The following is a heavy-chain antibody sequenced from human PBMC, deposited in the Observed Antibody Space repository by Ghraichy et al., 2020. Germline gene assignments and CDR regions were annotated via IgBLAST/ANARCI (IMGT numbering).Heavy chain of an antibody. J-gene: IGHJ4*02. V-gene: IGHV3-48*02. CDR1: GSTFSSYS. D-gene: IGHD3-22*01. CDR2: ISSSSSTI. CDR3: AREGRLYYYDSSDYLDY. Sequence: GGSLRLSCAASGSTFSSYSMNWVRQAPGKGLEWVSYISSSSSTIYYADSVKGRFTISRDNAKNSLYLQMNSLRDEDTAVYYCAREGRLYYYDSSDYLDYWGQGTLVTVSS.